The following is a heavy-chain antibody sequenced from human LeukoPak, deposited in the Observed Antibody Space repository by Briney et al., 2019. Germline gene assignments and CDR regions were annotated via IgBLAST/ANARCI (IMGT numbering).Heavy chain of an antibody. CDR2: NSPYNGNT. D-gene: IGHD3-10*01. J-gene: IGHJ5*02. CDR1: GYTFTNYG. Sequence: GASVKVSCKASGYTFTNYGITWVRQPPGQGLEWMGWNSPYNGNTNYAQRLQGRVTMTTDTSTSTAYMELRSLISDDTAVYFCARGGVGSGIYNVDNWFDPWGQGTLVTVSS. CDR3: ARGGVGSGIYNVDNWFDP. V-gene: IGHV1-18*01.